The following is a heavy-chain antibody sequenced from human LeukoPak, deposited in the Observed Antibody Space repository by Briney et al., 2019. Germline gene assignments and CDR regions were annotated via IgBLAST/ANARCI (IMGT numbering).Heavy chain of an antibody. D-gene: IGHD2-2*01. V-gene: IGHV1-69*13. CDR3: ARERYCSSTSCQTYYYYGMDV. J-gene: IGHJ6*04. CDR1: GYTLTELS. CDR2: IIPIFGTA. Sequence: ASVKVSCKVSGYTLTELSMHWVRQAPGKGLEWMGGIIPIFGTANYAQKFQGRVTITADESTSTAYMELSSLRSEDTAVYYCARERYCSSTSCQTYYYYGMDVWGKGTTVTVSS.